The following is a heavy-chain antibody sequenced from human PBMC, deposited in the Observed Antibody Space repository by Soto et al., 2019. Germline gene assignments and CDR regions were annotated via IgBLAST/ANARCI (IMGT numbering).Heavy chain of an antibody. D-gene: IGHD2-21*01. CDR3: ARHPPSLVHPKFDS. CDR2: ISYSGNT. CDR1: GGSISSYF. Sequence: QVQLQESGPGLVKPSETLSLTCTVSGGSISSYFWSWIRQPPGKALEWIGYISYSGNTNYNPSLKGRLTISIDTSKNQFSLKLSSVTAADTAVYYCARHPPSLVHPKFDSWGQGTLVTVSS. J-gene: IGHJ4*02. V-gene: IGHV4-59*08.